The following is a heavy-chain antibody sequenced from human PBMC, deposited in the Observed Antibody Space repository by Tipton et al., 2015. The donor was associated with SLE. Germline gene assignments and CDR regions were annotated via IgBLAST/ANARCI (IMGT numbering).Heavy chain of an antibody. V-gene: IGHV4-38-2*02. CDR2: IYHSGST. CDR3: AGDGARSDYVRWFDP. CDR1: GYSISSGYY. Sequence: TLSLTCAVSGYSISSGYYWGWIRQPPGKGLEWIGSIYHSGSTYYNPSLKSRVTISVDTSKNQFSLKLRSVTAADTAVYYCAGDGARSDYVRWFDPWGQGTLVTVSS. D-gene: IGHD4-17*01. J-gene: IGHJ5*02.